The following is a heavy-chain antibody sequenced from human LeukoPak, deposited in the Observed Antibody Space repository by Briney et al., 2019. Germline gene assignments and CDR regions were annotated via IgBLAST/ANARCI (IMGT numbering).Heavy chain of an antibody. CDR2: ISSSSSTI. CDR1: GFTFSSYS. CDR3: ATYISRSIAAAGTNRGALDI. J-gene: IGHJ3*02. D-gene: IGHD6-13*01. V-gene: IGHV3-48*04. Sequence: GGSLRLSCAASGFTFSSYSMNWVRQAPGKGLEWVSYISSSSSTIYYADSVKGRFTISRDNAKNSLYLQMNSLRAEDTAVYYCATYISRSIAAAGTNRGALDIWGQGTMVTVSS.